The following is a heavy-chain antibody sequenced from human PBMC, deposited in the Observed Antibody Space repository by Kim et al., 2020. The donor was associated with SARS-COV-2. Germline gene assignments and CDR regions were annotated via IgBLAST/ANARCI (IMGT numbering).Heavy chain of an antibody. J-gene: IGHJ3*02. CDR3: AKDKENGGAIVDAFDI. Sequence: GGSLRLSCAASGFTFGDYAMHWVRQAPGKGLEWVSGISWNSGSIGYADSVKGRFTISRDNAKNSLYLQMNSLRAEDTALYYCAKDKENGGAIVDAFDIWGQGTMVTVSS. D-gene: IGHD1-26*01. CDR2: ISWNSGSI. V-gene: IGHV3-9*01. CDR1: GFTFGDYA.